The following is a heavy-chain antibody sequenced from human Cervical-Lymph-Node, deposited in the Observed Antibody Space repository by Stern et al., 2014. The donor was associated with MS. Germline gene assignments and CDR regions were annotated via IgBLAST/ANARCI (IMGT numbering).Heavy chain of an antibody. CDR2: ISSGGSYI. CDR1: GFTFSSYS. V-gene: IGHV3-21*01. CDR3: ARGRGGNYRYYFDY. D-gene: IGHD4-23*01. J-gene: IGHJ4*02. Sequence: MQLVQSGGGLVKPGGSLRLSCAASGFTFSSYSMNWVRQAPGKVLEWVASISSGGSYIYYADSLKGRFTISRDNAKNSLYLQMNSLRAEDTAVYYCARGRGGNYRYYFDYWGQGTLVTVSS.